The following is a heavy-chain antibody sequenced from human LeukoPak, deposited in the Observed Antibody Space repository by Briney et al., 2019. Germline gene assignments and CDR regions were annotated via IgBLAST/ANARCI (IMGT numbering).Heavy chain of an antibody. J-gene: IGHJ5*02. CDR3: ARASPYYYDSSGYGGWFDP. CDR2: IYYSGST. Sequence: SETLSLTCTVSGGSISSSSYYWGWIRQHPGKGLEWIGYIYYSGSTYYNPSLKSRVTISVDTSKNQFSLKLSSVTAADTAVYYCARASPYYYDSSGYGGWFDPWGQGTLVTVSS. V-gene: IGHV4-31*03. D-gene: IGHD3-22*01. CDR1: GGSISSSSYY.